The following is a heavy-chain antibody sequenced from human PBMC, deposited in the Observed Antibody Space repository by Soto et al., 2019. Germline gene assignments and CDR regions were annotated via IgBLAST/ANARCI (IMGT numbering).Heavy chain of an antibody. D-gene: IGHD2-2*01. Sequence: EVQLVESGGDLVQPGGSLSLSCAASGFTFSGHWMHWVRQVPGKGLEWVSRINTDGGSSAYADSVTGRCAISRDNAKNTLYLQMNGLRAEDTAVYYCAREAGYCSRTSCYRRAFDTWGQGTTVTVSS. CDR1: GFTFSGHW. J-gene: IGHJ3*02. CDR2: INTDGGSS. CDR3: AREAGYCSRTSCYRRAFDT. V-gene: IGHV3-74*03.